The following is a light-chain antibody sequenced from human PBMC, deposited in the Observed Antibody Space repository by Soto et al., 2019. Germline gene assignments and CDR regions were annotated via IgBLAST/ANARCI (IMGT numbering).Light chain of an antibody. CDR1: QSVFSY. Sequence: IVLTQSPATLSLSPGERATLSCRASQSVFSYLAWYQQKPGQAPRLLIYDASSRATGIPGRFSGSWAGKDFTLTISSLEPEDFAVYYCQQRSNWPTFGGGTKVEIK. J-gene: IGKJ4*01. CDR2: DAS. CDR3: QQRSNWPT. V-gene: IGKV3-11*01.